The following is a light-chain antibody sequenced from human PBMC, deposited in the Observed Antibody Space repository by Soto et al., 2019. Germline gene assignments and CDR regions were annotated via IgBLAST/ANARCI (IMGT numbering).Light chain of an antibody. CDR3: QQYNNGPPT. J-gene: IGKJ1*01. CDR1: QSVSSN. CDR2: GAS. V-gene: IGKV3-15*01. Sequence: EIVMTQSPATLSVSPGERATLSCRASQSVSSNLAWYQQKPGQAPRLLIYGASTRATGIPARFSGSGSGTEFTLPISSLQSEDFAVYYCQQYNNGPPTFGQGTKV.